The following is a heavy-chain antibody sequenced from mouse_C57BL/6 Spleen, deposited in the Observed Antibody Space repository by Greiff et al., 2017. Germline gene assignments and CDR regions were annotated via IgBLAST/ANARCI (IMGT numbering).Heavy chain of an antibody. Sequence: VQLQESGAELARPGASVKLSCKASGYTFTSYGISWVKQRTGQGLEWIGEIYPRSGNTYYNEKFKGKATLTADKSSSTAYMELRSLTSEDSAVYFCASSSYNWDFDVWGTGTTVTVSS. CDR3: ASSSYNWDFDV. V-gene: IGHV1-81*01. CDR2: IYPRSGNT. D-gene: IGHD1-1*01. CDR1: GYTFTSYG. J-gene: IGHJ1*03.